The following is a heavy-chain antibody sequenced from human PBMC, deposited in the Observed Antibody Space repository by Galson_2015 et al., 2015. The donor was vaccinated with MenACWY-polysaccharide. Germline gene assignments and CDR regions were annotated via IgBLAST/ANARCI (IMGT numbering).Heavy chain of an antibody. CDR3: ARRGAATAYCYFDL. D-gene: IGHD1-1*01. CDR1: GYTFTRYW. CDR2: IYPGDSDT. J-gene: IGHJ2*01. V-gene: IGHV5-51*03. Sequence: QSGAEVKRPGESLKISCKGSGYTFTRYWIGWVRQMPGKGLEWMGIIYPGDSDTRYSPSFQGQVTISADKSISTAYLQWSGLKASDAAIYYCARRGAATAYCYFDLWGRGTQVIVSS.